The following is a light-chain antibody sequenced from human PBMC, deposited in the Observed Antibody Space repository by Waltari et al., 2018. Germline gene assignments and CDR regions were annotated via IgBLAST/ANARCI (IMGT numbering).Light chain of an antibody. CDR2: KVS. CDR3: MQGTHWPLT. V-gene: IGKV2-30*02. CDR1: QSLVHSDGNTY. Sequence: DAAMTQSPLSLPVTLGQPAPISGRSSQSLVHSDGNTYLNWFHQRPGQSPRRLIYKVSRRESGVPDRFSGSGSGTDFTLKISRVEAEDVGIYYCMQGTHWPLTFGQGTRLEI. J-gene: IGKJ5*01.